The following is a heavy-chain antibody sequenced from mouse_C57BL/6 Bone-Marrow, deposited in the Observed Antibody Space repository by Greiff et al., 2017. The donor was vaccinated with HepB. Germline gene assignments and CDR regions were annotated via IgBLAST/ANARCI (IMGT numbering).Heavy chain of an antibody. J-gene: IGHJ3*01. CDR3: ALLLGAY. CDR2: ISSGSSTI. Sequence: EVHLVESGGGLVKPGGSLKLSCAASGFTFSDYGMHWVRQAPEKGLEWVAYISSGSSTIYYADTVKGRFTISRDNAKNTLSQQMTSLRSEDTAMYYCALLLGAYWGQGTLVTVSA. CDR1: GFTFSDYG. D-gene: IGHD1-1*01. V-gene: IGHV5-17*01.